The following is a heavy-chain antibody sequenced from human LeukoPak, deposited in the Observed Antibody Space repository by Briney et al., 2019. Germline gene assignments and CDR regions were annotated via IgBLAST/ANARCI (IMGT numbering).Heavy chain of an antibody. CDR1: VFVYDAYA. J-gene: IGHJ4*02. D-gene: IGHD2/OR15-2a*01. Sequence: GASLRLSFVASVFVYDAYALIWVRQAPGRGLEGVSLIHNDASTTYYADSVRGRFTVSRDNSKNTLYLEMNSLRAEDTAVYYCAKGKGGTSFNYCFDYWGQGTPVSVSS. CDR3: AKGKGGTSFNYCFDY. V-gene: IGHV3-23*03. CDR2: IHNDASTT.